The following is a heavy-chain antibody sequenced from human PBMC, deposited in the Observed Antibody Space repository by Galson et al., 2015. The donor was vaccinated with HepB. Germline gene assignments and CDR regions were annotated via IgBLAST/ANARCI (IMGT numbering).Heavy chain of an antibody. CDR2: INAGNGNT. J-gene: IGHJ4*02. V-gene: IGHV1-3*01. Sequence: SVKVSCKASGYTFTSYAMHWERQAPGQRLEWMGWINAGNGNTKYSQKFQGRVTITRDTSASTAYMELSSLRSEDTAVYYCARDRNYYDSSGYGSWGQGTLVTVSS. D-gene: IGHD3-22*01. CDR1: GYTFTSYA. CDR3: ARDRNYYDSSGYGS.